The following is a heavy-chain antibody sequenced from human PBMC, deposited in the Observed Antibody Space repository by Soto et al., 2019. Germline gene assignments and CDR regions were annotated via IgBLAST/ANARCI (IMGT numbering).Heavy chain of an antibody. CDR3: ARGGVATILGRYYYGLDV. CDR2: IYYSGST. D-gene: IGHD5-12*01. J-gene: IGHJ6*02. V-gene: IGHV4-59*01. CDR1: GGFISSYY. Sequence: PSETLSLTCTVSGGFISSYYWSWIRQPPGKGLEWIGYIYYSGSTNYNPSLKSRVTISVDTSKNQFSLKLGSVTAADTAVYYCARGGVATILGRYYYGLDVWGQGTTVTVSS.